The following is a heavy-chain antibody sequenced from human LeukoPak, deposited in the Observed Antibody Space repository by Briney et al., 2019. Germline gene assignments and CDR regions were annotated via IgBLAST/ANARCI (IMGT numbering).Heavy chain of an antibody. CDR1: GGTFNNYT. CDR3: ARAPPYYTDYIYDY. J-gene: IGHJ4*02. Sequence: GASVKVSCKASGGTFNNYTITWVRQAPGQGLEWMGKIIPILNMANLAQKFQGRVTITADKSTNTVYMELSSLRSEDTAVYFCARAPPYYTDYIYDYCAQGTVVTISS. D-gene: IGHD3-16*01. CDR2: IIPILNMA. V-gene: IGHV1-69*02.